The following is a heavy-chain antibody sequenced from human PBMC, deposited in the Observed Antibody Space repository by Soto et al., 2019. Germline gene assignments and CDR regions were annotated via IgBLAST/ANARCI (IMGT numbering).Heavy chain of an antibody. CDR2: IQQDGGEQ. CDR3: TRGIRGSSGWSYYYGMDV. CDR1: GFTFSNYW. J-gene: IGHJ6*02. V-gene: IGHV3-7*03. D-gene: IGHD6-19*01. Sequence: GGSLRLSCAASGFTFSNYWMSWVRQAPGKGLEWVANIQQDGGEQYYVDSVKGRFTISRDNAKNSLYLQMSSLRAEDTAVYYCTRGIRGSSGWSYYYGMDVWGQGTTVTVSS.